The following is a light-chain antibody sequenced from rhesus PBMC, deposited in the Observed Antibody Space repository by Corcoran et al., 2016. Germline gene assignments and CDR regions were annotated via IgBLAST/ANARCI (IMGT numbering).Light chain of an antibody. CDR3: QHYYDDPYS. Sequence: DIQMTQSPSALSTSVGDRVTISCRASQNIYSNLAWYQQKPRKAPKLLIYTASNLETGIPSRFSGSGSGTDFTLTISSLQPEDSADYYCQHYYDDPYSFGQGTKVEL. V-gene: IGKV1S8*01. J-gene: IGKJ2*01. CDR1: QNIYSN. CDR2: TAS.